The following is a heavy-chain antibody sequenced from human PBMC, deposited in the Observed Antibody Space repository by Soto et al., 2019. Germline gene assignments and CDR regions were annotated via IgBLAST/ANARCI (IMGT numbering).Heavy chain of an antibody. CDR3: ARVARFPDPFDPSQKFYCDD. CDR2: VYFSGST. J-gene: IGHJ4*02. V-gene: IGHV4-59*11. CDR1: GGSISAHY. Sequence: SETLSLTCNVSGGSISAHYWSWVRHPPEKGLEWIGYVYFSGSTKYNPSLRSRVTISVDSSGNQFCLRLPSWTAADTAVYYCARVARFPDPFDPSQKFYCDDWGQVTLVAVSS. D-gene: IGHD3-3*01.